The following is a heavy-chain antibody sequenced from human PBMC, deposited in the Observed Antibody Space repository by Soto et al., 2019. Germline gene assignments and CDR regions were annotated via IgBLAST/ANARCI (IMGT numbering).Heavy chain of an antibody. CDR3: ARAGRIPARPVRGLARFGP. CDR2: INHSGST. V-gene: IGHV4-34*01. CDR1: GGSFSGYY. J-gene: IGHJ5*02. Sequence: PSETLSLTCAVYGGSFSGYYWSWIRQPPGKGLEWIGEINHSGSTNYNPSLKSRGTISVDTSKNQFSLKLSSVTAADTAVYYCARAGRIPARPVRGLARFGPWGKLTLVTVSS. D-gene: IGHD6-6*01.